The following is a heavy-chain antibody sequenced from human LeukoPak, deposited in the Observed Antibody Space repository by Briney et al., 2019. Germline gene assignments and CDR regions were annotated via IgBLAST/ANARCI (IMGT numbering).Heavy chain of an antibody. V-gene: IGHV5-51*01. CDR3: ARPKYSSSLAFDF. CDR1: GNTFTTSL. CDR2: IYPGDSDT. Sequence: GESLKISCRASGNTFTTSLIVWVRQMPGKGLEWMGIIYPGDSDTKYSPSFQGQVTISADKSISTAYLHWNSLKASDTATYYCARPKYSSSLAFDFWGQGTPVTVSS. D-gene: IGHD6-6*01. J-gene: IGHJ4*02.